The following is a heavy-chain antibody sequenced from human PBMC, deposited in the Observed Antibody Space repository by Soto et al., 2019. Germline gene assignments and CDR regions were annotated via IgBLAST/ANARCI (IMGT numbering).Heavy chain of an antibody. Sequence: PSETLCLTCAVYGGSIDTGGCYWSWIRQQPGRGLEWIGYIYYSGTTNYNPSLESRLTVSLDTSKNQFSLKVFSVTAADTAVYYCARETVRGKDSEAFDIWGQGTMVTVSS. D-gene: IGHD2-21*01. V-gene: IGHV4-31*11. CDR1: GGSIDTGGCY. J-gene: IGHJ3*02. CDR3: ARETVRGKDSEAFDI. CDR2: IYYSGTT.